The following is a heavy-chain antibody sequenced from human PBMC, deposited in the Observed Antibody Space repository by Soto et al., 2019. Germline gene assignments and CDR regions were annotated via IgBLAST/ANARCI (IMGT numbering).Heavy chain of an antibody. CDR2: ISYSGAT. V-gene: IGHV4-59*08. J-gene: IGHJ4*02. Sequence: SETLSLTCTVSGASISGYHWSWIRQFPGKGLECLGYISYSGATNYNPSLKSRVTISVDTSKNQFSLKLSSVTAADTAVYYCARYYGDLNPYYFDYWGQGTLVTVSS. D-gene: IGHD4-17*01. CDR3: ARYYGDLNPYYFDY. CDR1: GASISGYH.